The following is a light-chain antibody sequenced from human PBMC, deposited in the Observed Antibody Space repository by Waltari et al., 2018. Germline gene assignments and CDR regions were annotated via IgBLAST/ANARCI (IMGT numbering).Light chain of an antibody. Sequence: DIQMTQSPSTLSASVGDRVTITCRASQSISSWLAWFQQTPGKAPKLLIYRASTLESGVPSRFSGSGSGPDFTLTISSLQPDDVATYYCLQYSAYPWTFGQGTKLEIK. CDR3: LQYSAYPWT. CDR1: QSISSW. V-gene: IGKV1-5*03. J-gene: IGKJ1*01. CDR2: RAS.